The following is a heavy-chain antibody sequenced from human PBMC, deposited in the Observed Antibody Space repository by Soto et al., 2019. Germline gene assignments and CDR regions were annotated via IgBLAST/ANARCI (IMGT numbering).Heavy chain of an antibody. D-gene: IGHD6-13*01. Sequence: QVQLVQSGAEVKKPGSSVKVSCKASGGTFRSYAISWVRQAPGQGLEWMGGIIPIFGTANYAQKFQGRVTITADESTSTAYMELSSLRSEDTAVYYCARASGIAAAGDYYYGMDVWGQGTTVTVSS. V-gene: IGHV1-69*01. CDR3: ARASGIAAAGDYYYGMDV. CDR2: IIPIFGTA. J-gene: IGHJ6*02. CDR1: GGTFRSYA.